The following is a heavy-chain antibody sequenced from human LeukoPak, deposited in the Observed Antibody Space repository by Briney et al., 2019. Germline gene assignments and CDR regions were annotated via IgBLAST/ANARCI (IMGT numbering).Heavy chain of an antibody. Sequence: GTSLRLSCAASGFIFSTYGMHWVRQAPGKGLEWVAVVWSGGKNKYYSDSVKGRFTISRDNSKNTLYLKVNSLRAEDTAVYYCAKDGQVGAIGYFDYRGQGTLVTVSS. V-gene: IGHV3-33*06. CDR3: AKDGQVGAIGYFDY. CDR1: GFIFSTYG. CDR2: VWSGGKNK. J-gene: IGHJ4*02. D-gene: IGHD1-26*01.